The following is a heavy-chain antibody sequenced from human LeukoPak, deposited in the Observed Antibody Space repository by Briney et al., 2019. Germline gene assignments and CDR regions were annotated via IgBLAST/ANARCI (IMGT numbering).Heavy chain of an antibody. CDR1: GYTFTSYY. J-gene: IGHJ4*02. V-gene: IGHV1-46*01. CDR2: INPSGGST. D-gene: IGHD5-12*01. CDR3: ARDSGRESGTYQYSGLDWFDY. Sequence: GASVKVSCKASGYTFTSYYMHWVRQAPGQGLEWMGIINPSGGSTSYAQKFQGRVTMTRDTSTSTVYMELSSLRSEDTAVYYCARDSGRESGTYQYSGLDWFDYWGQGTLVTVSS.